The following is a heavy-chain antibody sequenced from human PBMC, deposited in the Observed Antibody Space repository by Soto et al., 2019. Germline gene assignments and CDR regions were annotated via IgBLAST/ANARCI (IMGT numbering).Heavy chain of an antibody. J-gene: IGHJ6*02. D-gene: IGHD3-10*01. Sequence: SETLSLTCTVSGGSISSGGYYWSWIRQHPGKGLEWIGYIYYSGSTYYNPSLKSRVTISVDTSKNQFSLKLSSVTAADTAVYYCARGKAGRYYYYGMDVWGQGTTVTV. CDR2: IYYSGST. V-gene: IGHV4-31*03. CDR3: ARGKAGRYYYYGMDV. CDR1: GGSISSGGYY.